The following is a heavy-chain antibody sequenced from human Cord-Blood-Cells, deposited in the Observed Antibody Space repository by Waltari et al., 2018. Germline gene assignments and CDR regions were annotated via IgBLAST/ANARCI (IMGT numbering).Heavy chain of an antibody. J-gene: IGHJ4*02. V-gene: IGHV3-21*01. Sequence: EVQLVESGGGLVKPGGSLRLSCAPSGFTFSSYSMNWVRQAPGKGLEWVSSIISSSSYRYYADSVKGRFTISRDNAKNSLYLQMNSLRAEDTAVYYCARISSRAYFDYWGQGTLVTVSS. CDR2: IISSSSYR. CDR1: GFTFSSYS. CDR3: ARISSRAYFDY. D-gene: IGHD6-6*01.